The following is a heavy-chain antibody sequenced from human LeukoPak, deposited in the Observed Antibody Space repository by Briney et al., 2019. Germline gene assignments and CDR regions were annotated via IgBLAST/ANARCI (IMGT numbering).Heavy chain of an antibody. CDR1: GFTFSSYG. J-gene: IGHJ4*02. V-gene: IGHV3-33*06. CDR3: AKEPDSGYAPGDY. CDR2: IWYDGSNK. Sequence: SGGSLRLSCAAFGFTFSSYGMHWVRQAPGKGLEWVAVIWYDGSNKYYADSVKGRFTISRDNSKNTLYLQMNSLRAEDTAVYYCAKEPDSGYAPGDYWGQGTLVTVSS. D-gene: IGHD5-12*01.